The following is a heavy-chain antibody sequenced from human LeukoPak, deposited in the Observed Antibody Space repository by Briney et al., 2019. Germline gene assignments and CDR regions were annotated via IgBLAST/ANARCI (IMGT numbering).Heavy chain of an antibody. CDR2: MFHSGDT. CDR1: GYSIRSGSY. V-gene: IGHV4-38-2*01. J-gene: IGHJ4*02. CDR3: AKVGAYGDYARHDY. Sequence: PSETLCLTCDVSGYSIRSGSYWGWIRQPPGKGLEWIGCMFHSGDTYHNPSLKSRVTISADTSKNQFSLKLTSVTAADTAVYYCAKVGAYGDYARHDYWGQGTLVTVSS. D-gene: IGHD4-17*01.